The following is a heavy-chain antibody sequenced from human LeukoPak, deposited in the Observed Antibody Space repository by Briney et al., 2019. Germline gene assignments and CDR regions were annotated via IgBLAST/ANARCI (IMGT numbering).Heavy chain of an antibody. V-gene: IGHV3-23*01. J-gene: IGHJ4*02. CDR2: ISGSGSDT. CDR1: GFTFSSYA. CDR3: AKAGDSSGWYGF. D-gene: IGHD6-19*01. Sequence: GGSLRLSCAASGFTFSSYAMSWVRQAPGKGLEWVSGISGSGSDTYYADSVKVRFTISRDNSKNTLYLQMNSLRAEDTAVYYCAKAGDSSGWYGFWGQGTLVTVSS.